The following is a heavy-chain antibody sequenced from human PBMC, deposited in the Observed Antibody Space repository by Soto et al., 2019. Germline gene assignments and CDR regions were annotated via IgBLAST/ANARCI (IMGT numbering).Heavy chain of an antibody. V-gene: IGHV5-51*01. J-gene: IGHJ4*02. CDR1: GYKFGSAW. CDR2: IKPGTSDI. CDR3: ARHQNFICDS. D-gene: IGHD1-7*01. Sequence: EVQLVQSGAEIKKAGESLKISCKGVGYKFGSAWIGWVRQMPGKGLEWMGLIKPGTSDIRYSPPFRGQVTISADEAVTTAYLQWSGLKASDSAMYYCARHQNFICDSWGQGTLVTVSS.